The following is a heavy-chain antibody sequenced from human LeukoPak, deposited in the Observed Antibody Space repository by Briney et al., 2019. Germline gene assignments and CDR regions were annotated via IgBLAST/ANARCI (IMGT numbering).Heavy chain of an antibody. V-gene: IGHV1-58*02. D-gene: IGHD2-15*01. Sequence: SVKVSFKDSGFTFTSSAMQWVRQARGQRLEWIGWIVVGSGNTNYAQKFQERVTITRDMSTSTAYMELSSLRSEDTAVYYCAAGWVCSGGSCYYYFDYWGQGTLVTVSS. J-gene: IGHJ4*02. CDR1: GFTFTSSA. CDR3: AAGWVCSGGSCYYYFDY. CDR2: IVVGSGNT.